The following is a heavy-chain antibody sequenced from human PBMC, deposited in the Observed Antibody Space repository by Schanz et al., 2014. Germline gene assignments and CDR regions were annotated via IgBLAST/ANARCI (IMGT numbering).Heavy chain of an antibody. V-gene: IGHV3-23*04. D-gene: IGHD2-15*01. CDR2: LSGSGGST. CDR1: GFTFSSYA. Sequence: EVQLVESGGGLVKPGGSLRLSCAASGFTFSSYAMSWVRQAPGKGLEWVSALSGSGGSTYYADSVKGRFTISRDNSKNILYLQMNSLRAEDTAVYYCAKARRKSNCSGGRCFHCSYYGMDVWGQGTTVTVSS. CDR3: AKARRKSNCSGGRCFHCSYYGMDV. J-gene: IGHJ6*02.